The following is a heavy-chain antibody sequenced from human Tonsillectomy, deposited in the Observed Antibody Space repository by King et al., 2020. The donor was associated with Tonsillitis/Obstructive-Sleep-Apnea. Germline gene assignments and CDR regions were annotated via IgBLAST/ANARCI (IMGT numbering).Heavy chain of an antibody. J-gene: IGHJ4*02. CDR1: GYTFTSYY. V-gene: IGHV1-46*01. CDR3: FCYGGNLGSFDY. Sequence: VQLVESGAEVKKPGASVKVSCKASGYTFTSYYMHWVRQAPGQGLEWMGIINPSGGSTSYAQKFQGRVTMTRDTSTSTVYMELSSLRSEDTAVYYCFCYGGNLGSFDYWGQGTLVTVSS. D-gene: IGHD4-23*01. CDR2: INPSGGST.